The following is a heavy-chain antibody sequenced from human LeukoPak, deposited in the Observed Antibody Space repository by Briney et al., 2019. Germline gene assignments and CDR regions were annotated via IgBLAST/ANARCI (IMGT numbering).Heavy chain of an antibody. CDR2: IGTAADT. Sequence: GGSLRLSCAASGFTFSSYDMHWVRQATGKSLEWVSGIGTAADTYYPGSVKGRFTISRENAKNSLYLQMNSLRAGDTAVYYCARVFRPSLTVFIIRGAFDIWGQGTMVTVSS. CDR3: ARVFRPSLTVFIIRGAFDI. CDR1: GFTFSSYD. J-gene: IGHJ3*02. D-gene: IGHD3-3*01. V-gene: IGHV3-13*01.